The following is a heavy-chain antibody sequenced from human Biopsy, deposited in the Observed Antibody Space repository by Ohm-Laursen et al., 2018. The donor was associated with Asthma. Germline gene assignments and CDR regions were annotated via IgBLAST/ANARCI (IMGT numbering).Heavy chain of an antibody. D-gene: IGHD2-2*01. V-gene: IGHV1-69*13. Sequence: SVKVSCKSLGGTFNTYVIGWVRQAPGQGLEWMGGINSVFGTTTYPQKIQDRVTIAADDSTNTVYMELSSLRSEDTAVYYCARKAGSCISRTCYSLDFWGQGTLVTVSS. CDR3: ARKAGSCISRTCYSLDF. J-gene: IGHJ4*02. CDR2: INSVFGTT. CDR1: GGTFNTYV.